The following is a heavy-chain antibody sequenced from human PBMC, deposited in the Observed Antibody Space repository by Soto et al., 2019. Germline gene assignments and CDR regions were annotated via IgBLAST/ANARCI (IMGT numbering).Heavy chain of an antibody. CDR2: IYYSGST. CDR1: GGSISSYY. V-gene: IGHV4-59*01. D-gene: IGHD3-22*01. Sequence: SETLSLTCTVSGGSISSYYWSWIRQPPGKGLEWIGYIYYSGSTNYNPSLKSRVTISVDTSKNQFSLKLSSVTAADTAVYYCARDRGYYYDSSGYHQPYYYYGMDVWGQGTTVTVSS. CDR3: ARDRGYYYDSSGYHQPYYYYGMDV. J-gene: IGHJ6*02.